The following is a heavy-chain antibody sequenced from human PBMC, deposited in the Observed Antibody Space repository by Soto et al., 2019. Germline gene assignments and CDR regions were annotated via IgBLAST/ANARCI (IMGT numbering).Heavy chain of an antibody. D-gene: IGHD4-4*01. CDR3: AKIGSNCLYYFDS. J-gene: IGHJ4*02. CDR2: ISWNGGRI. Sequence: EVQLVESGGGLVQPGRSLRLSCAASGFTFEDFAMNWVRQAPGKGPEWVSRISWNGGRIDYADSVKGRFTISRDNAKNALYLQMNSLRPEDTALYYCAKIGSNCLYYFDSWGQGTLVTVSS. CDR1: GFTFEDFA. V-gene: IGHV3-9*01.